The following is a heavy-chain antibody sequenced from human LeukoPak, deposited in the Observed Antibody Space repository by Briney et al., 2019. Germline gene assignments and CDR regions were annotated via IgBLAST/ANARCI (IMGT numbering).Heavy chain of an antibody. CDR2: IYHIGST. D-gene: IGHD3-10*01. V-gene: IGHV4-4*02. J-gene: IGHJ4*02. CDR3: ARHYYGSGSYFIL. Sequence: PSGTLSLTCAVSGGSISSSNWWSWVRQPPGKGLEWIGEIYHIGSTNYNPSLKSRGTISVDTFKNQFSLKLSSVTAADTAVYYCARHYYGSGSYFILWGQGTLVTVSS. CDR1: GGSISSSNW.